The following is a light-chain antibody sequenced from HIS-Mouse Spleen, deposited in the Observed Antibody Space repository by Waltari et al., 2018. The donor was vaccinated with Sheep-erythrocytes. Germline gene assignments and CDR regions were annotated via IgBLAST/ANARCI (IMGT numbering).Light chain of an antibody. Sequence: EIVLTQSPATLSLSPGERSTLPCSASQSVSSQLAWYQQKPGQAPRLLIYDASNRATGIPARFSGSGSGTDFTLTISSLEPEDFAVYYCQQRSNWLTFGGGTKVEIK. CDR2: DAS. CDR1: QSVSSQ. V-gene: IGKV3-11*01. J-gene: IGKJ4*01. CDR3: QQRSNWLT.